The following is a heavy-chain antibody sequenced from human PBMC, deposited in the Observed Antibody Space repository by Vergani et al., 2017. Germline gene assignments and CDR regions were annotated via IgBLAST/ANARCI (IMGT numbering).Heavy chain of an antibody. D-gene: IGHD3-9*01. CDR2: ISSSGSTI. J-gene: IGHJ6*02. CDR3: AKVGYFDWLGGYGMDV. Sequence: EVQLVESGGGLVQPGGSLRLSCAASGFTFSSYEMNWVRQAPGKGLEWVSYISSSGSTIYYADSVKGRFTISRDNAKNSLYLQMNSLRAEDTAVDYCAKVGYFDWLGGYGMDVWGQGTTVTVSS. V-gene: IGHV3-48*03. CDR1: GFTFSSYE.